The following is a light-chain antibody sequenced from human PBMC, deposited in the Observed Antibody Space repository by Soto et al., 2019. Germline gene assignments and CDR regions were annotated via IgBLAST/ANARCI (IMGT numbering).Light chain of an antibody. Sequence: DIQMTQSPSSLSASVGDRVTITCRASQSISSYLNWYQQKPGKAPKLLIYAASSLQSGVPSRFSGSGSGTDFTLTISSLQPEDFATYYCQQSYSTPPWTFGQGTKVAIK. CDR1: QSISSY. CDR2: AAS. V-gene: IGKV1-39*01. CDR3: QQSYSTPPWT. J-gene: IGKJ1*01.